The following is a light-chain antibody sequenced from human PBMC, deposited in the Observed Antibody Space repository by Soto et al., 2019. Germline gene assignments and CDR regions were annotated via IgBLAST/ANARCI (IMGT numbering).Light chain of an antibody. CDR2: DYD. J-gene: IGLJ1*01. CDR1: SSNLGDNT. CDR3: AAWDASLDGYV. Sequence: QSVLTAPPSASGTPGQRVTISYYTISSNLGDNTVNWYQQVPGTAPKLLIYDYDQRPSGVPDRFSGSKSGTSASLAISGLQSEDEADYYCAAWDASLDGYVFGTGTKVTGL. V-gene: IGLV1-44*01.